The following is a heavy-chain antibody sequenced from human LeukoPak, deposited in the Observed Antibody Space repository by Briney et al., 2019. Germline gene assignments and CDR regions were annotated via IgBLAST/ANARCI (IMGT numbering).Heavy chain of an antibody. CDR2: IYSSGTT. V-gene: IGHV4-59*08. CDR1: DGSSSRYY. D-gene: IGHD1-26*01. Sequence: SETLSLTCNVSDGSSSRYYWSWLRQPPGKGLEWIVYIYSSGTTNYNPSLKSRVTLSVDTSKNQFSLKLNSVTAADTAVYYCARHVSYTGDAFDIWGQGTMVTVSS. J-gene: IGHJ3*02. CDR3: ARHVSYTGDAFDI.